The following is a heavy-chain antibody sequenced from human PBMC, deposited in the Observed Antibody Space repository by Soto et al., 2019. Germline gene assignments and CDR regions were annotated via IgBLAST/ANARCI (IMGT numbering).Heavy chain of an antibody. Sequence: GASVKVSCKTSGYIFTSYYIHWVRQAPGQGLEWMGIINPSGGTTTYAQKFQGRVTMTRDTSTSTVYMELSRLRSDDTAVYYCARVWGYSYGYFDYWGQGTLVTVSS. CDR2: INPSGGTT. J-gene: IGHJ4*02. V-gene: IGHV1-46*01. CDR3: ARVWGYSYGYFDY. CDR1: GYIFTSYY. D-gene: IGHD5-18*01.